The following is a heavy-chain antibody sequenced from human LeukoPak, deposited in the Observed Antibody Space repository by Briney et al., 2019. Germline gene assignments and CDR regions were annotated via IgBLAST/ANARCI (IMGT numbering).Heavy chain of an antibody. Sequence: SETLSLTCAVYGGSFSGNYWSWIRQPPGKGLEWIGEINPRGVTKYKSSLKSRVTISVDTSKNQFSLKLNSLTAADTAVYYCAGLVVVPTTEALVDYWGQGTLVTVSS. J-gene: IGHJ4*02. CDR2: INPRGVT. V-gene: IGHV4-34*01. CDR1: GGSFSGNY. D-gene: IGHD2-2*01. CDR3: AGLVVVPTTEALVDY.